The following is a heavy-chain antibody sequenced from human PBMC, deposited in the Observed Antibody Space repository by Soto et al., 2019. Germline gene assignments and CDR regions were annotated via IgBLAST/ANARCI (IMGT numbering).Heavy chain of an antibody. CDR3: ARTMRAWSDFHYYSLDV. CDR2: ISYDSTKT. V-gene: IGHV3-30*03. D-gene: IGHD2-2*01. Sequence: HVQLVESGGGVVQPGRSLRLACAASGFTFNSYGMHWVRQGPGNGLEWVAFISYDSTKTYYADSVKGRFTISRDNSNSALYVQMNSLTGEETAVYYCARTMRAWSDFHYYSLDVWGQGTTGTVSS. J-gene: IGHJ6*02. CDR1: GFTFNSYG.